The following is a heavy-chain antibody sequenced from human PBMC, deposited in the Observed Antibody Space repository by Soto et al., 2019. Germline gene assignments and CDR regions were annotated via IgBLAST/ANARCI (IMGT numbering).Heavy chain of an antibody. CDR1: GGSISSSSYY. J-gene: IGHJ4*02. D-gene: IGHD3-3*01. Sequence: PSETLSLTCTVSGGSISSSSYYWGWIRQPPGKGLEWIGSIYYSGSTYYNPSLKSRVTISVDTSKNQFSLKLSSVTAADTAVYYCARQTPIFGVVITYYFDYWGQGTLVT. V-gene: IGHV4-39*01. CDR2: IYYSGST. CDR3: ARQTPIFGVVITYYFDY.